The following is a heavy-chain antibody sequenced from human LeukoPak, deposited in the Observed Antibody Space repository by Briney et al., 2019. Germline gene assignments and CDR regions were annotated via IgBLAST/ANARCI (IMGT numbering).Heavy chain of an antibody. V-gene: IGHV4-39*01. D-gene: IGHD6-13*01. CDR2: VYYSGTT. CDR1: GGSILSSSFY. J-gene: IGHJ5*02. CDR3: ASGGSSSWYRWFDP. Sequence: SETLSLTCIVSGGSILSSSFYWGWIRQPPGKALEWIGNVYYSGTTFYNPSLKSRVTMSVDSSKNQFSLKLSSVTAADTAVYYCASGGSSSWYRWFDPWGQGTLVTVSS.